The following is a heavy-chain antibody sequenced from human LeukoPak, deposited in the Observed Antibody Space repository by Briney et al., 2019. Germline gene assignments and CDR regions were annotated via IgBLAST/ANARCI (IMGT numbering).Heavy chain of an antibody. J-gene: IGHJ4*02. V-gene: IGHV4-4*07. CDR2: IYTSGST. D-gene: IGHD2-15*01. CDR1: GGSISSYS. CDR3: ARVDLRAAYFDY. Sequence: SETLSLTCTVSGGSISSYSWSWIRQPAGKGLEWIGRIYTSGSTGYIPSLKSRVTMSVDTSKNQFSLKLSAVTAADTAVYYCARVDLRAAYFDYWGQGTLVTVSA.